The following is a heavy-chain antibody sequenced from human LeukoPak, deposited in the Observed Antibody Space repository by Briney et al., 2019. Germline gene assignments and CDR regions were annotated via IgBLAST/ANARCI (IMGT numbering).Heavy chain of an antibody. J-gene: IGHJ4*02. Sequence: SETLSLTCAVSGGSISSYYWAWIRQSPGKGLEWIASIYYTGDTYYNPSLQSRVSISADTSNNQFSLRLTSVTAADTAIFHCARLTAVSIGQQFDYWGQGILVTVSS. CDR1: GGSISSYY. CDR3: ARLTAVSIGQQFDY. V-gene: IGHV4-39*01. D-gene: IGHD1-1*01. CDR2: IYYTGDT.